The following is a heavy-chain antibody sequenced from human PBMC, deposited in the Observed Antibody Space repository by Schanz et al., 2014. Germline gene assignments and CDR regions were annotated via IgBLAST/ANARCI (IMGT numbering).Heavy chain of an antibody. CDR3: ARQMGSPNY. Sequence: EVQVLESGGGLVQPGGSLRLSCTASGFTFSDYWMSWVRQAPGQGPEWVASIKHDGSVTDYVDSVEGRVTITRDNSKSTLCLQMNSLRVDDTAVYFCARQMGSPNYWGQGTLXTVSS. V-gene: IGHV3-7*04. J-gene: IGHJ4*02. D-gene: IGHD2-8*01. CDR1: GFTFSDYW. CDR2: IKHDGSVT.